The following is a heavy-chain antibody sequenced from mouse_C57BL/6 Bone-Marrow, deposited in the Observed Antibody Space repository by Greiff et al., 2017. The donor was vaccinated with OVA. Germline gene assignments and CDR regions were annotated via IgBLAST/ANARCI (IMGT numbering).Heavy chain of an antibody. CDR2: IHPNSGST. V-gene: IGHV1-64*01. CDR3: AIITTVVADSYAMDY. Sequence: VQLQQPGAELVKPGASVKLSCKASGYTFTSYWMLWVKQRPGQGLEWIGMIHPNSGSTNYNEKFKSKATLTVDKSSSTAYMQLSSLTSEDSAVYYCAIITTVVADSYAMDYWGQGTSVTVSS. J-gene: IGHJ4*01. CDR1: GYTFTSYW. D-gene: IGHD1-1*01.